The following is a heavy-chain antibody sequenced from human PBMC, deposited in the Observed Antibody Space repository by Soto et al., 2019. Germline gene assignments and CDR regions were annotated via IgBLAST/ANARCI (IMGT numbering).Heavy chain of an antibody. CDR3: VKSVRYFDY. CDR1: GFTFSTYA. CDR2: VTSNGVGT. D-gene: IGHD3-10*01. Sequence: EVQLVESGGGLVQPGGSLRLSCSASGFTFSTYAMHWVRQAPEKGLQCVSTVTSNGVGTYYADSVKGRFTISRDNSKNTVYLQISSLRAEDTAVYYCVKSVRYFDYWGQGTLVTVSS. J-gene: IGHJ4*02. V-gene: IGHV3-64D*06.